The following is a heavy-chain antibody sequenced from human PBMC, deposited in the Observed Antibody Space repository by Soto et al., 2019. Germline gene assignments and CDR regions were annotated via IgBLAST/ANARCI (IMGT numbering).Heavy chain of an antibody. Sequence: EVQLLESGGDLVQPGGSLRLSCAASGFAFSNYAMSWVRQAPGKGLEWVSGVGGSGDRTYYADFVKGRFTVSRDNSKNTMYLQMKSLRVEDTAIYYCGRAEDDYGDQDHFDFWGQGTLVTVSS. CDR3: GRAEDDYGDQDHFDF. V-gene: IGHV3-23*01. D-gene: IGHD4-17*01. CDR2: VGGSGDRT. J-gene: IGHJ4*02. CDR1: GFAFSNYA.